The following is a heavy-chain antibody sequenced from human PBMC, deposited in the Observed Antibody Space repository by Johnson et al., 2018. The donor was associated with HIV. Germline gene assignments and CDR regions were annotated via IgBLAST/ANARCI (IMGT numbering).Heavy chain of an antibody. CDR1: GFTFDDNG. D-gene: IGHD3-22*01. V-gene: IGHV3-66*01. Sequence: EVQLMESGGGVVRPGGSLRLSCAASGFTFDDNGMSWVRQAPGKGLEWVSVIYSGGSTYYADSVKGRFTISRDNSKNTLYLQMNSLRAEDTAVYYCAREHYYDRFNRGAFDIWGQGTLVTVSS. CDR2: IYSGGST. J-gene: IGHJ3*02. CDR3: AREHYYDRFNRGAFDI.